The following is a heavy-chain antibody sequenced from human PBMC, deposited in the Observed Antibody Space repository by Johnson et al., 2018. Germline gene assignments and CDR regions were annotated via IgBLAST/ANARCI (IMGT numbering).Heavy chain of an antibody. D-gene: IGHD5-18*01. Sequence: QVQLVESGGGVVQPGRSLRLSCAASGFSFINYGIHWVRQAPGKGLEWVAVISYDGSDKYSADSVKGRFPISRDNSKNTLYLQMNSLITEDTAVYYCAKSRGVYSFCNAFDIWGQVTMVTVSS. CDR3: AKSRGVYSFCNAFDI. V-gene: IGHV3-30*18. CDR2: ISYDGSDK. CDR1: GFSFINYG. J-gene: IGHJ3*02.